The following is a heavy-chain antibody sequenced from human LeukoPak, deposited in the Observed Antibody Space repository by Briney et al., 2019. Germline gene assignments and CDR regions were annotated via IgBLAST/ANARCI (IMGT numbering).Heavy chain of an antibody. Sequence: GASVTVSCKASGYTFTGYYMHWVRQAPGQGLEWMGWINPNSGGTNYAQKFQGRVTMTRDTSISTAYMELSRLRSDDTAVYYCARAATVTTALIGNWFDPWGQGTLVTVSS. J-gene: IGHJ5*02. D-gene: IGHD4-17*01. V-gene: IGHV1-2*02. CDR3: ARAATVTTALIGNWFDP. CDR2: INPNSGGT. CDR1: GYTFTGYY.